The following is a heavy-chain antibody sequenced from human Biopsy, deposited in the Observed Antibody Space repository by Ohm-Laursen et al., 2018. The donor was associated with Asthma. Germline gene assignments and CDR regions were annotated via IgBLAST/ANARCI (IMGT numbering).Heavy chain of an antibody. CDR2: ISVYNGNT. D-gene: IGHD3-10*01. V-gene: IGHV1-18*01. Sequence: ASVKVSCKTSSYTFNSAGITWVRQAPGQGLEWMGWISVYNGNTKVAQKLQDRVTMITDTSTSTAYMELRSLRSDDTAVYFCARAVDYSHYYGIGVWGQGTTVTVSS. CDR3: ARAVDYSHYYGIGV. CDR1: SYTFNSAG. J-gene: IGHJ6*02.